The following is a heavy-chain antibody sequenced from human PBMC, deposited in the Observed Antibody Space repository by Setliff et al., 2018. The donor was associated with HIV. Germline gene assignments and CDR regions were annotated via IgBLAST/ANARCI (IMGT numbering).Heavy chain of an antibody. CDR3: ARADIVVVPAAISSIFYYYYYMDV. D-gene: IGHD2-2*01. J-gene: IGHJ6*03. Sequence: NPSETLSLTCTVSGGSISSYYWGWIRQPPGKGLEWIGYIYYSGSTNYNPSLKSRVTISVDTSKNQFSLKLSSVTAADTAVYYCARADIVVVPAAISSIFYYYYYMDVWGKGTTVTVSS. V-gene: IGHV4-59*01. CDR1: GGSISSYY. CDR2: IYYSGST.